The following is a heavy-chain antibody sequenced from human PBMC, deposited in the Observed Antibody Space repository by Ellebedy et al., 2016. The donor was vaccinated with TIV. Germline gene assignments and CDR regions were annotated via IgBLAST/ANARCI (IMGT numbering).Heavy chain of an antibody. CDR2: IYYSGSI. CDR1: GYSISSSNW. CDR3: ARKGSGSRVGAFDI. Sequence: SETLSLXXAVSGYSISSSNWWGWIRQPPGKGLEWIGYIYYSGSIYYNPSLKSRVTMSVDTSKNQFSLKLSSVTAVDTAVYYCARKGSGSRVGAFDIWGQGTMVTVSS. J-gene: IGHJ3*02. V-gene: IGHV4-28*05. D-gene: IGHD1-26*01.